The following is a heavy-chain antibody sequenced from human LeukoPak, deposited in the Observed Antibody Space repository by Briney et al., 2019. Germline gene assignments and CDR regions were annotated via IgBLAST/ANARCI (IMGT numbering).Heavy chain of an antibody. CDR1: GFTVSSNY. D-gene: IGHD2-2*01. V-gene: IGHV3-15*01. Sequence: PGGSLRLSCAASGFTVSSNYMSWVRQAPGKGLEWVGRLKSISDGGTTDYAAPVKGRFTISRDDSKNTVFLQMNSLRAEDTAVYYCAKFPGVVPAAISPRSPTAIAAAGTGDAFDIWGQGTMVTVSS. CDR3: AKFPGVVPAAISPRSPTAIAAAGTGDAFDI. J-gene: IGHJ3*02. CDR2: LKSISDGGTT.